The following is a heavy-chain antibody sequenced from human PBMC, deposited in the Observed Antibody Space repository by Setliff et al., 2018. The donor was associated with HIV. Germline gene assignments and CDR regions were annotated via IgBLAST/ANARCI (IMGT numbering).Heavy chain of an antibody. Sequence: SETLSLTCTVSGGSINSGSYYWSWIRQPAGKGLEWIGHIYTSGSTNYNPSLKSRVTISIDTSKSQFSLKLSSVTAADTAAYYCAGDKGDYGADYWGQGTLVTVSS. J-gene: IGHJ4*02. D-gene: IGHD4-17*01. CDR3: AGDKGDYGADY. CDR1: GGSINSGSYY. CDR2: IYTSGST. V-gene: IGHV4-61*09.